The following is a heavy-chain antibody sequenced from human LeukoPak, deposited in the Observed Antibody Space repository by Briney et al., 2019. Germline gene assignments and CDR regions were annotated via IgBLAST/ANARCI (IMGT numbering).Heavy chain of an antibody. Sequence: GGSLRLSCAASGFTFSSYWMSWVRQAPGKGLEWVANIKQDGSEKYYVDSVKGRFTISRDNAKNSLYLQMNSLRAEDTAVYYCARQLSTVTTLGFDYWGQGTLVTVSS. J-gene: IGHJ4*02. CDR3: ARQLSTVTTLGFDY. D-gene: IGHD4-17*01. CDR1: GFTFSSYW. CDR2: IKQDGSEK. V-gene: IGHV3-7*01.